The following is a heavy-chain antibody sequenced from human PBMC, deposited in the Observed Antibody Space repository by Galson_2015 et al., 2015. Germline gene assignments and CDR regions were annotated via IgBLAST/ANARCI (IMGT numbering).Heavy chain of an antibody. D-gene: IGHD6-19*01. CDR1: GSIFSHPS. V-gene: IGHV1-18*01. J-gene: IGHJ4*02. CDR2: ISNYNGDT. Sequence: SVTVSCTASGSIFSHPSLPWVRQAPGQGLEWLGWISNYNGDTNYDQKFQGRVTMTTDTPTTTAYMELRSLTSDDTAVYYCARDPSNTSGRWVYLDYWGQGTLVTVSS. CDR3: ARDPSNTSGRWVYLDY.